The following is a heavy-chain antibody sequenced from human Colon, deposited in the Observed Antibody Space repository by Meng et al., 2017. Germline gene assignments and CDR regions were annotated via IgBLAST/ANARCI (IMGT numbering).Heavy chain of an antibody. V-gene: IGHV4-4*02. CDR2: IDHTGNT. D-gene: IGHD1-7*01. Sequence: VQLQESGPGVGKPSGTLSLTCAVSGGSISSGDWWSWVRQPPGKGLEWIAEIDHTGNTNYNPSLKSRVTISVDKSKNQFSLKLSFMTAADTAVYYCARVGPGELPNFFDPWGQGTLVTVSS. CDR1: GGSISSGDW. CDR3: ARVGPGELPNFFDP. J-gene: IGHJ5*02.